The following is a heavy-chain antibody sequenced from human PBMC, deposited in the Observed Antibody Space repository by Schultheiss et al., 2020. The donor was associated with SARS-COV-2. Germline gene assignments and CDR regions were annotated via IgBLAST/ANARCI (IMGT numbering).Heavy chain of an antibody. CDR3: ARDLRFLEWLQQLKYNWFDP. CDR2: ISGSGGST. Sequence: GGSLRLSCAASGFTFSSYAMSWVRQAPGKGLEWVSAISGSGGSTYYADSVKGRFTISRDNAKNSLYLQMNSLRDEDTAVYYCARDLRFLEWLQQLKYNWFDPWGQGALVTVSS. V-gene: IGHV3-23*01. D-gene: IGHD3-3*01. J-gene: IGHJ5*02. CDR1: GFTFSSYA.